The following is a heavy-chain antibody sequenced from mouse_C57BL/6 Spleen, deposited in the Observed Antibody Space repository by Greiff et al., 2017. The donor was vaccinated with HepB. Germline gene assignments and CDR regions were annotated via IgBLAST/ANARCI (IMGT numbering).Heavy chain of an antibody. CDR2: INPYNGDT. CDR3: ARWDGNYWYFDV. Sequence: EVQLQQSGPELVKPGDSVKISCKASGYSFTGYFMNWVMQSHGKSLEWIGRINPYNGDTFYNQKFKGKATLTVDKSSGTAHMELRSLTSEDSAVYYCARWDGNYWYFDVWGTGTTVTVSS. CDR1: GYSFTGYF. J-gene: IGHJ1*03. D-gene: IGHD2-1*01. V-gene: IGHV1-20*01.